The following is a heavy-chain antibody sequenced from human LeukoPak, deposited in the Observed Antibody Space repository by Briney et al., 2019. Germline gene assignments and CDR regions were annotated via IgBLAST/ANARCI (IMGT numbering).Heavy chain of an antibody. V-gene: IGHV3-23*01. CDR3: ATYRQVLLPFES. CDR1: GFTFSTFA. CDR2: IFPSGGEI. Sequence: PGGSLRLSCAASGFTFSTFAMIWVRQPPGKELEWVSSIFPSGGEIHYADSVRGRFTISGDNSKSTLSLQMNSLRAEDTAIYYCATYRQVLLPFESWGQGTLVTVSS. D-gene: IGHD2-8*02. J-gene: IGHJ4*02.